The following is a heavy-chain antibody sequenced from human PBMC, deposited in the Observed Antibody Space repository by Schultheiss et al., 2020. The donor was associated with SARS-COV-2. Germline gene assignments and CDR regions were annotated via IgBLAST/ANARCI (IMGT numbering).Heavy chain of an antibody. Sequence: GGSLRLSCAASGFTFDDYTMHWVRQAPGKGLEWVSGISWNSGSIGYADSVKGRFTISRDNAKNSLYLQMNSLRAEDTAVYYCARDQGYCSSTSCQSRYYMDVWGKGTTVTVSS. V-gene: IGHV3-9*01. J-gene: IGHJ6*03. CDR3: ARDQGYCSSTSCQSRYYMDV. CDR2: ISWNSGSI. D-gene: IGHD2-2*01. CDR1: GFTFDDYT.